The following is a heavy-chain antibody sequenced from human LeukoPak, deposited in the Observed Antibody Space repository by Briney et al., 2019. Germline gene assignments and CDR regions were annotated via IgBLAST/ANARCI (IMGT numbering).Heavy chain of an antibody. V-gene: IGHV3-23*01. Sequence: PGGSLRLSCAASGFTLSSYAMSWVRQAPGKGLEWVLVISGRGDSTYYADSVKGRFTISRDNSKNTLYVQMNSLRAEDTAVYYCAKVPEEAGDNYYYYGMDVWGQGTTVTVSS. CDR2: ISGRGDST. J-gene: IGHJ6*02. D-gene: IGHD2-21*01. CDR1: GFTLSSYA. CDR3: AKVPEEAGDNYYYYGMDV.